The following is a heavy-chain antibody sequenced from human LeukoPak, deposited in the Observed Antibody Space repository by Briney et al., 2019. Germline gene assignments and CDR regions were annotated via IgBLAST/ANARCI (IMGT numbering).Heavy chain of an antibody. D-gene: IGHD2-2*01. CDR1: GGSISSYY. Sequence: PSETLSLTCTVSGGSISSYYWSWIRQPPGKGLEWIGYIYYSGSTNYNPSLKSRVTISVDTSKNQFSLKLSSVTAADTAVYYCARGVSSTSWGDWFDPWGQGTLVTVSS. J-gene: IGHJ5*02. V-gene: IGHV4-59*01. CDR3: ARGVSSTSWGDWFDP. CDR2: IYYSGST.